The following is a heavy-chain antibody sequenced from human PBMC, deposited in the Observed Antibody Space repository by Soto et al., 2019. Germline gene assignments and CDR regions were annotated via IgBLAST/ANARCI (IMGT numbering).Heavy chain of an antibody. Sequence: EVQLVETGGGLIQPGGPLRLSCVASGFSVSTNYMSWVRQAPGKGLEWVSVIYSTGSKYYADSVKGRFIISRDSSKNTLYLEMNSLSAEDTAVYYCARSVVVVIRTFNWYFDLWGRGTLVTVSS. D-gene: IGHD3-22*01. CDR2: IYSTGSK. CDR3: ARSVVVVIRTFNWYFDL. CDR1: GFSVSTNY. V-gene: IGHV3-53*02. J-gene: IGHJ2*01.